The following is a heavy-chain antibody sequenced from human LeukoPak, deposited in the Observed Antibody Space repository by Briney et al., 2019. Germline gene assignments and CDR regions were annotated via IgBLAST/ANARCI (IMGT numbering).Heavy chain of an antibody. CDR3: AKDIYGDYGGLDY. D-gene: IGHD4-17*01. V-gene: IGHV3-23*01. J-gene: IGHJ4*02. CDR2: ISGGYGGT. CDR1: GFTFSIYA. Sequence: PGGSQRLSCAASGFTFSIYAMTWVRQAPGKGREWVSSISGGYGGTYYSDSVKGRFTISRDNSKNALYLQMNSMRAEDTAVYYCAKDIYGDYGGLDYWGQGTQVTVPS.